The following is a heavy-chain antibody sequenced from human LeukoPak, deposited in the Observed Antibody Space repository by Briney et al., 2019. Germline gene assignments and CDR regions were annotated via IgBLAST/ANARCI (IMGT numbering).Heavy chain of an antibody. CDR2: IDHTGST. J-gene: IGHJ4*02. CDR3: ARAPYDSSGYYYVAYYFDY. D-gene: IGHD3-22*01. Sequence: SETLSLTCAVYGGSFSGYHWSWIRQPPGKGLEWIGEIDHTGSTNYNPSLKSRVTISLGTSKKQFSLKLSSVTAADTAVYYCARAPYDSSGYYYVAYYFDYWGQGTLVTVSS. CDR1: GGSFSGYH. V-gene: IGHV4-34*01.